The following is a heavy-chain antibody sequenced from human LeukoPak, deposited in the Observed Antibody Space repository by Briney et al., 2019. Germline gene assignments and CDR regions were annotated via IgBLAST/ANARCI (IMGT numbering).Heavy chain of an antibody. Sequence: GASVKVSCKASGYTFTGYYMHWVRQAPGQGLEWMGGINAKGGDTIYAQKFQGRVTMTRDTSISTAYMELSRLRSYDTAVYYCASGVVRRFDAFDIWGQGTMVTVSS. CDR1: GYTFTGYY. D-gene: IGHD2-15*01. CDR2: INAKGGDT. V-gene: IGHV1-2*02. J-gene: IGHJ3*02. CDR3: ASGVVRRFDAFDI.